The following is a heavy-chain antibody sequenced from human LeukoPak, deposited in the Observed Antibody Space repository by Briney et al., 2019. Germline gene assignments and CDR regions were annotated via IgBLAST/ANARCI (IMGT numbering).Heavy chain of an antibody. CDR3: ASARSSSYGKNWFDP. D-gene: IGHD6-6*01. V-gene: IGHV1-2*06. J-gene: IGHJ5*02. CDR2: INPNSGGT. CDR1: GYTFTGYD. Sequence: ASVKVSCKASGYTFTGYDMHWVRQAPGQGLEWMGRINPNSGGTSYAQKFQGRVTMTRDTSISTAYMELSRLRSDDTAVYYCASARSSSYGKNWFDPWGQGTLVTVSS.